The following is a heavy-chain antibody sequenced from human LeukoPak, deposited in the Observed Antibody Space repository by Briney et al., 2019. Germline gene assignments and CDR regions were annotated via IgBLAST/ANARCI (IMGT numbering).Heavy chain of an antibody. CDR2: ISYSGST. CDR3: ATIAAAATAHFDY. V-gene: IGHV4-59*08. CDR1: GGSITSHY. J-gene: IGHJ4*02. D-gene: IGHD6-13*01. Sequence: SETLSLTCTVSGGSITSHYWSWIRQPPGKGPEWIAYISYSGSTDYNPSLKSRVTVSVDTSKNQFSLKLSSVTAADTAVYYCATIAAAATAHFDYWGQGTLVTVSS.